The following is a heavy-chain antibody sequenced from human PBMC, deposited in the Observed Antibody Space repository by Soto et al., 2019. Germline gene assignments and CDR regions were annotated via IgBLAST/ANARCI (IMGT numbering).Heavy chain of an antibody. CDR3: ARCIQGDYYYGMDV. Sequence: QAQLVQSGAEVKKPGASVKVSCKASGYTFYSHSISWVRQAPGQGLCWMGRINGDYGNTQYAQKFLGRVTMTTDTATTTVYMELTNLRSDDTAVYYCARCIQGDYYYGMDVWGQGTTVTVSS. V-gene: IGHV1-18*01. CDR1: GYTFYSHS. J-gene: IGHJ6*02. D-gene: IGHD5-18*01. CDR2: INGDYGNT.